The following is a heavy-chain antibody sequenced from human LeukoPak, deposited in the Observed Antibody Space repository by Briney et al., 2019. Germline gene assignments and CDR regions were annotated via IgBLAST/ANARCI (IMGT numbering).Heavy chain of an antibody. J-gene: IGHJ3*02. CDR1: GFSFSNYW. V-gene: IGHV3-7*01. CDR2: IKHDGSEK. CDR3: AKFSAVTARHAFDM. Sequence: PGGSLRLSCEASGFSFSNYWMSWVRQAPGKGLEWVANIKHDGSEKYYVDSVKGRFTISRDNAKNSLYLQMNSLRAEDTAVYYCAKFSAVTARHAFDMWGQGTMVTVSS. D-gene: IGHD2-21*02.